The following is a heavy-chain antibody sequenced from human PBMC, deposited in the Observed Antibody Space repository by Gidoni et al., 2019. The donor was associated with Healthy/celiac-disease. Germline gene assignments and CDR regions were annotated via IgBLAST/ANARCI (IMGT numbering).Heavy chain of an antibody. CDR3: ARVTYYDSSGGVFDI. Sequence: QMQLQQWGARLLRRAGTLPPTCAVYGGSRSGYYRSWIRQPPGRGLEWTGEIDHRGSTNYNPSLKRRVTISVDTSKNQFSLKLNSVTAADTAVYYCARVTYYDSSGGVFDIWGQGTMVTVSS. V-gene: IGHV4-34*01. D-gene: IGHD3-22*01. CDR1: GGSRSGYY. CDR2: IDHRGST. J-gene: IGHJ3*02.